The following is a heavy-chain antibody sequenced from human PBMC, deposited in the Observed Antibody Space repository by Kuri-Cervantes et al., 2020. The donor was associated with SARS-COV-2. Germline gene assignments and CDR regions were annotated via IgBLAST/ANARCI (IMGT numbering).Heavy chain of an antibody. CDR2: ISYSGST. CDR1: GGSISSYS. Sequence: SETLSLTCTVSGGSISSYSWTWIRQPPGKGLEWIGYISYSGSTNYNPSLKSRVTISVDTSKNQFSLKLSSVTAADTAVYYCVRGGAYGGNGYIDYWGQGTLVTVSS. J-gene: IGHJ4*02. V-gene: IGHV4-59*01. CDR3: VRGGAYGGNGYIDY. D-gene: IGHD4-23*01.